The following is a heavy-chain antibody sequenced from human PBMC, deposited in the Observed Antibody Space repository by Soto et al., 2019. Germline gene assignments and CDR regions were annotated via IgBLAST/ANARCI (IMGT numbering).Heavy chain of an antibody. CDR3: AKMSRSSTFDY. CDR2: ISGSDDST. J-gene: IGHJ4*02. D-gene: IGHD6-6*01. Sequence: EVQLLESGGGLVQPGESLRLSCAASGFTFSSYAMSWVRQAPRKGLEWVSVISGSDDSTYYADSVKGRFTISRDNSKNTLFLQMNSLRAEDTAVYYCAKMSRSSTFDYWGQGTLVTVSS. V-gene: IGHV3-23*01. CDR1: GFTFSSYA.